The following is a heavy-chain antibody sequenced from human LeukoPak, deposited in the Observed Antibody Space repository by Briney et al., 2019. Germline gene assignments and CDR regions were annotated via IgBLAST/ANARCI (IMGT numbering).Heavy chain of an antibody. CDR2: ISGSGGST. V-gene: IGHV3-23*01. J-gene: IGHJ4*02. CDR3: AKDYGDYVTLDY. CDR1: GFTFSSYA. D-gene: IGHD4-17*01. Sequence: AGGSLRLSCAASGFTFSSYAMSWVRQAPGKGLEWVSAISGSGGSTYYADSVKGRFTISRDNSKNTLYLQMNSLGAEDTALYYCAKDYGDYVTLDYWGQGTLVTVSS.